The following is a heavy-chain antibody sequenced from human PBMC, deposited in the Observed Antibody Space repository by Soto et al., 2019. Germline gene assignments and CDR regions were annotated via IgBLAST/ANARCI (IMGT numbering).Heavy chain of an antibody. J-gene: IGHJ5*02. CDR3: AREVVLVGPNWFDP. Sequence: PSETLSLTCTVSGGSISSYYWSWIRQPPGKGLEWIGYIYYSGSTNYNPSLKSRVTISVDTSKNQFSLKLSSVTAADTAVYYSAREVVLVGPNWFDPWGQGTLVT. CDR1: GGSISSYY. CDR2: IYYSGST. V-gene: IGHV4-59*01. D-gene: IGHD2-2*01.